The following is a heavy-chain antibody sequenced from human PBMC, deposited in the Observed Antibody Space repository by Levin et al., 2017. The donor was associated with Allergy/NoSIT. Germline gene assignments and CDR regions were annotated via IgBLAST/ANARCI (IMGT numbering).Heavy chain of an antibody. V-gene: IGHV3-74*01. CDR3: VREPPLEYYDFWSGYYPPRANWFDP. J-gene: IGHJ5*02. CDR1: GFTFSSYW. CDR2: SNSDGSST. D-gene: IGHD3-3*01. Sequence: GGSLRLSCAASGFTFSSYWMHWVRQAPGKGLVWVSRSNSDGSSTTYADSVKGRFTISRDNAKNTLNLQMNSLRAEDTAVYYCVREPPLEYYDFWSGYYPPRANWFDPWGQGTLVTVSS.